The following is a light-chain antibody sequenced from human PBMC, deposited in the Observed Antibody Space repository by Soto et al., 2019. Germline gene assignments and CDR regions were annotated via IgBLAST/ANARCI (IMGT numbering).Light chain of an antibody. J-gene: IGKJ2*01. V-gene: IGKV3-15*01. CDR3: QQYGSSPPYT. CDR2: GAS. Sequence: IVMTQSPATLSVSLGDRATLSCRASQSVSNYLAWYQQKPGQAPRLLIYGASTRATGIPARFSGSGSETDFTLTISSLQSEDFAVYYCQQYGSSPPYTFGQGTKLEIK. CDR1: QSVSNY.